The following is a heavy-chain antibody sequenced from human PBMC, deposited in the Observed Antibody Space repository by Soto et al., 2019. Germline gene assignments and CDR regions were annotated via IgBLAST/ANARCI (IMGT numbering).Heavy chain of an antibody. J-gene: IGHJ4*02. D-gene: IGHD1-7*01. CDR3: ARHNWNYSFDY. Sequence: GESLKISCKGSEYTFNSYWISWVRQMPGKGLEWMGRIDPSDSYTIYSPSFQGHVTFSVDKSISTAYLQWSSLKASDTAMYYCARHNWNYSFDYWGQATLVTVSS. CDR2: IDPSDSYT. CDR1: EYTFNSYW. V-gene: IGHV5-10-1*01.